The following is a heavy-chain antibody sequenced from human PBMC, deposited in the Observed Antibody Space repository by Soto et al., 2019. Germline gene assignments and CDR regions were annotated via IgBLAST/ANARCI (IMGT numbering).Heavy chain of an antibody. D-gene: IGHD6-19*01. J-gene: IGHJ4*02. CDR2: IYYSGST. CDR3: AYGIKVAVAGGLFDY. CDR1: GGSISSSSYY. Sequence: SSETLSLTCTVSGGSISSSSYYWGWIRQPPGKGLEWIGSIYYSGSTYYNPSLKSRVTISVDTSKNQFSLKLSSVTAADTAVYYCAYGIKVAVAGGLFDYWGQGTLVTVSS. V-gene: IGHV4-39*01.